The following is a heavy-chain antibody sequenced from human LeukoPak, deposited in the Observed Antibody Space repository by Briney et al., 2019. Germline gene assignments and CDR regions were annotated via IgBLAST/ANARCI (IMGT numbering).Heavy chain of an antibody. D-gene: IGHD3-3*01. CDR1: GGSLSSGSYY. J-gene: IGHJ4*02. V-gene: IGHV4-61*02. CDR2: IYTSGST. Sequence: SSETLSLTCTVSGGSLSSGSYYWSWIRQPAGKGLEWIGRIYTSGSTNYNPSLKSRVTISVDTSKNQFSLKLSSVTAADTAVYYCARATYYDLFFDYWGQGTLVTVSS. CDR3: ARATYYDLFFDY.